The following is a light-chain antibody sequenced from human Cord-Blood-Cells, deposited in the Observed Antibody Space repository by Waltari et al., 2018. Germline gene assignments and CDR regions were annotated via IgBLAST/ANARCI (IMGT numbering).Light chain of an antibody. CDR3: CSYAGSSWV. CDR1: SSDVGSYNL. CDR2: EVS. Sequence: QSALTQPASVSGSPGQSITISCTGTSSDVGSYNLVSWYQQHPGKAPKLIIYEVSKRPSVVSSRFSGSKSGNTASLTIPGLQAEDGADYYCCSYAGSSWVFGGGTKLTVL. V-gene: IGLV2-23*02. J-gene: IGLJ3*02.